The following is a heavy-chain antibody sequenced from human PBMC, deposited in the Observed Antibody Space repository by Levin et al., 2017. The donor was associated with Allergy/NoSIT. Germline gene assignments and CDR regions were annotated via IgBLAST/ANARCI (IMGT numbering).Heavy chain of an antibody. CDR3: AREVSTQIAAGVHAFDI. CDR2: IYYIGST. V-gene: IGHV4-31*03. CDR1: GGSISSAGYY. J-gene: IGHJ3*02. Sequence: SETLSLTCTVSGGSISSAGYYWSWIRQLPGTGLEWIGFIYYIGSTYDNPSLRSRLTMSIDTSKNQFSLTLSSVTAADTAVYYCAREVSTQIAAGVHAFDIWGPGTLVTVSS. D-gene: IGHD3-3*02.